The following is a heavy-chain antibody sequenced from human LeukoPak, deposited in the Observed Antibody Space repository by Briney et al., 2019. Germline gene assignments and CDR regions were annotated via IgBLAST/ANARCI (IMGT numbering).Heavy chain of an antibody. CDR2: IRYDGSNK. CDR3: ALVGSVVVPAADFDY. D-gene: IGHD2-2*01. Sequence: PGGSLRLSCAASGFTFSSYGMHWVRQAPGKGLEWVAFIRYDGSNKYYADSVKGRFTISRDNSKNTLYLQMNSLRAEDTAVYYCALVGSVVVPAADFDYWGQGTLVTVSS. V-gene: IGHV3-30*02. J-gene: IGHJ4*02. CDR1: GFTFSSYG.